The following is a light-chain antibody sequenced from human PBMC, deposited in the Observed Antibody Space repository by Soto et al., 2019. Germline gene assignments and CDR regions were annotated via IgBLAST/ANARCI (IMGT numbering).Light chain of an antibody. CDR3: ISYTSRDTLV. Sequence: QSALTQPASVSGSPGQSITISCTGTSSDVGGYNYVCWYQQHPGKVPKLIIYDVSSRPSGISNRFSGSKSGNTASLTISRLQSEDEADYYCISYTSRDTLVFGGGTKLTVL. CDR1: SSDVGGYNY. V-gene: IGLV2-14*01. J-gene: IGLJ2*01. CDR2: DVS.